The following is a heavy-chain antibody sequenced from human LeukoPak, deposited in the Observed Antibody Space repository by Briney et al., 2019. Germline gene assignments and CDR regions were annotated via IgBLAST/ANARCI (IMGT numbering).Heavy chain of an antibody. Sequence: SETLSLTCAVSGYSISSAYYWGWIRQPPGKGLEWIGSIYHSGSTYYNPSLKSRVTISVDTSKNQFSLKLSSVTAADTAVYYCAREWAYGSVSYFAYWGQGTLVTVSS. V-gene: IGHV4-38-2*02. CDR3: AREWAYGSVSYFAY. CDR1: GYSISSAYY. D-gene: IGHD3-10*01. CDR2: IYHSGST. J-gene: IGHJ4*02.